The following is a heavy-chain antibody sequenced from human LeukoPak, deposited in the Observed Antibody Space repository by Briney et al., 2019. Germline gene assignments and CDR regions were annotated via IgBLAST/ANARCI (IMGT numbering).Heavy chain of an antibody. Sequence: GGSLRLSCAASGFTFSSYGMSWVRQAPGKGLEWVSVIYSGGSTNYADSVKGRFTISRDNSKNSLYLQMDSLRAEDTAVYYCAREVYGGSSYYFDYWGQGTLVTVSS. CDR3: AREVYGGSSYYFDY. CDR2: IYSGGST. CDR1: GFTFSSYG. J-gene: IGHJ4*02. D-gene: IGHD1-26*01. V-gene: IGHV3-66*01.